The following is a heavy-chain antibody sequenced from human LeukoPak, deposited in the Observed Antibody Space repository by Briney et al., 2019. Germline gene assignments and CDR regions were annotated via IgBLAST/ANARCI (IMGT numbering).Heavy chain of an antibody. J-gene: IGHJ4*02. CDR1: GFTFSSYS. D-gene: IGHD6-19*01. CDR3: ARDLGYSSGPNY. CDR2: ISSSSTYI. Sequence: GGSLRLSCAASGFTFSSYSMNWVRQAPGKGLEWVSSISSSSTYIYYADSVKGRFTISRDNAKNSLYLQMNSLRAEDTAVYYCARDLGYSSGPNYWGQGTRVTVSS. V-gene: IGHV3-21*01.